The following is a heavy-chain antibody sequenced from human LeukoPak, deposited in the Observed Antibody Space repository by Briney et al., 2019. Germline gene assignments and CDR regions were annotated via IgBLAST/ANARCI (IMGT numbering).Heavy chain of an antibody. J-gene: IGHJ4*02. V-gene: IGHV1-2*06. CDR1: GYTFTGYY. CDR2: INPNSGGT. CDR3: ARLYNWNYFQPAGY. Sequence: ASVKVSCKASGYTFTGYYMHWVRQAPGQGLEWIGRINPNSGGTNYAQKFQGRVTMTRDTSISTAYMELSRLRSDDTAVYYCARLYNWNYFQPAGYWGQGTLVTVSS. D-gene: IGHD1-7*01.